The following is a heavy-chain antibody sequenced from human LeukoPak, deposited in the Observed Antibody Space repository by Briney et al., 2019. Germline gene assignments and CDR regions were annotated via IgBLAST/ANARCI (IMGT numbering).Heavy chain of an antibody. CDR2: IWYDGSNK. J-gene: IGHJ4*02. CDR1: GFTFSSYG. D-gene: IGHD6-19*01. Sequence: PGGSLRLSCAASGFTFSSYGMHWVRQAPGKGLEWVAVIWYDGSNKYYADSVKGRFTISRDNSKNTLYLQMNSLRAEDTAVYYCARNPTSGWSLPYYFDYWGQGTLVTVSS. V-gene: IGHV3-33*01. CDR3: ARNPTSGWSLPYYFDY.